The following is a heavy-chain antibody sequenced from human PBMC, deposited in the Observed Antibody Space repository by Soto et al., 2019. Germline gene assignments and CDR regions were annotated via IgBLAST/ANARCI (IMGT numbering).Heavy chain of an antibody. Sequence: LSLTCAVYGGSFSGYYWSWIRQPPGKGLEWIGEINHSGSTNYNPSLKSRVTISVDTSKNQFSLKLSSVTAADTAVYYCARGRVRGYCTNGVCPGYYYGMDVWGQGTTVTVSS. CDR3: ARGRVRGYCTNGVCPGYYYGMDV. CDR2: INHSGST. D-gene: IGHD2-8*01. J-gene: IGHJ6*02. V-gene: IGHV4-34*01. CDR1: GGSFSGYY.